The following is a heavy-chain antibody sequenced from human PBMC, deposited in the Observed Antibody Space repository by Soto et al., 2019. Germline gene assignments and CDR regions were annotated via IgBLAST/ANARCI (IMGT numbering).Heavy chain of an antibody. Sequence: GGSLRLSCAASGFTFSSYAMSWVRQAPGKGLEWVSAISGSGGRTYSADSVKGRFTISRDNSKNTLYLQMNSLRAEDTAVYYCAKASEGGSFDYWGQGTLVTVSS. V-gene: IGHV3-23*01. J-gene: IGHJ4*02. CDR3: AKASEGGSFDY. CDR2: ISGSGGRT. CDR1: GFTFSSYA. D-gene: IGHD5-12*01.